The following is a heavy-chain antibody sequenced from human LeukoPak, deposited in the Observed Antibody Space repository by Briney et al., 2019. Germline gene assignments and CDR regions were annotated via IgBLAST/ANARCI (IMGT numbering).Heavy chain of an antibody. D-gene: IGHD2-8*01. Sequence: SETLSLTCAVSGYSISSGYYWGWIRQPPGKGLEWIGSIYHSGSTYYNPSLKSRVTISVDTSKNQFSLKLSSVTAADTAAYYCSIGVPFDPWGQGTLVTVSS. CDR3: SIGVPFDP. CDR1: GYSISSGYY. J-gene: IGHJ5*02. CDR2: IYHSGST. V-gene: IGHV4-38-2*01.